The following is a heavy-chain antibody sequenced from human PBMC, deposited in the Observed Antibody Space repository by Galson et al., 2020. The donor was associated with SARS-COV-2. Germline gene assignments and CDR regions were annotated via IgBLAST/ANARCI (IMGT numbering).Heavy chain of an antibody. J-gene: IGHJ3*01. V-gene: IGHV4-61*02. CDR3: ASESYQYAFDL. CDR2: VHTSGST. D-gene: IGHD1-26*01. Sequence: SQTLSLTCTVSGDSIGSGIYYWSWIRQPAGKRLEWIGRVHTSGSTTYNPSFKSRVTISRDTSKNHFSLNLTSVTAADTAVYCCASESYQYAFDLCGQGTMVAVSS. CDR1: GDSIGSGIYY.